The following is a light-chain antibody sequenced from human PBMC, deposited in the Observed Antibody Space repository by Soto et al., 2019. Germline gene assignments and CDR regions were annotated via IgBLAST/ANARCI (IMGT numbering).Light chain of an antibody. CDR2: GAS. CDR3: QQYNNWPPVT. CDR1: QSVSSN. V-gene: IGKV3-15*01. J-gene: IGKJ5*01. Sequence: EIVMTQSPATLSVSPGERATLSCRASQSVSSNLAWNQQKPGQAPRLLIYGASTRATGIPARFSGSGSGTEFTLTISSLQSEDFAVYYRQQYNNWPPVTFGQGTRLEIK.